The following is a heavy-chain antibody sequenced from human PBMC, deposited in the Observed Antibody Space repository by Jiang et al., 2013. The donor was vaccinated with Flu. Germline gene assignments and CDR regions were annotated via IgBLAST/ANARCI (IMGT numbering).Heavy chain of an antibody. V-gene: IGHV6-1*01. Sequence: QTLSLTCAISGDSVSSNSAAWNWIRQSPSRGLEWLGRTYYRSKWYYDYAVSVKSRITFKPDTSKNQFSLQLNSVTPEDTAVYYCTRDNDIVIVAEAMRGNYYYGMDV. D-gene: IGHD2-2*01. J-gene: IGHJ6*01. CDR3: TRDNDIVIVAEAMRGNYYYGMDV. CDR2: TYYRSKWYY. CDR1: GDSVSSNSAA.